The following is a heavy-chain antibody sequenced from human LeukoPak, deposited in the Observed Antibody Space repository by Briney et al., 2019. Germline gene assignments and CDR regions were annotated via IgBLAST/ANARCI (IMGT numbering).Heavy chain of an antibody. CDR2: IYYSGST. Sequence: SETLSLTCTVSGGSISSSSYYWGWIRQPPGKGLEWIGSIYYSGSTYYNPSLKSRVTISVDTSKNQFSLKLSSVTAADTAVYYCARQPYYDSSGYYSLSPDYYYYGMDVWGQGTTVTVSS. CDR1: GGSISSSSYY. V-gene: IGHV4-39*01. D-gene: IGHD3-22*01. CDR3: ARQPYYDSSGYYSLSPDYYYYGMDV. J-gene: IGHJ6*02.